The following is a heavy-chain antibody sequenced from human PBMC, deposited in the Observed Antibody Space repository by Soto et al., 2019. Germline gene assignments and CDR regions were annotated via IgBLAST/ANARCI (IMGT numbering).Heavy chain of an antibody. CDR2: ISFRGRET. D-gene: IGHD2-2*01. J-gene: IGHJ6*02. CDR3: ARAFCSPASCYHHGGPQYSSYYGMDV. Sequence: GGSLRLSCAASGFRFSDAWMTWVRQVPGKGLEWLALISFRGRETSYADSVKGRLTISRDNSRNTVFLQRNNLRPDDTAGYFCARAFCSPASCYHHGGPQYSSYYGMDVWGQGTTVTVSS. CDR1: GFRFSDAW. V-gene: IGHV3-30*03.